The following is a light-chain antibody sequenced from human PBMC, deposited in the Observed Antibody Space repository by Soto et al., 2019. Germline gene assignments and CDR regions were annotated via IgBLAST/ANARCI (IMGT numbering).Light chain of an antibody. V-gene: IGKV3-15*01. CDR2: GAS. CDR1: QNIISN. Sequence: EIVMTQSPATLSVSPGERATLSCRASQNIISNLAWYQQKPGQAPRLLIYGASTRATGIPARFRGSGSGTDFTLTISGLHPEDFAIYYCQQRSSWPTTFGGGTKVDIK. CDR3: QQRSSWPTT. J-gene: IGKJ4*01.